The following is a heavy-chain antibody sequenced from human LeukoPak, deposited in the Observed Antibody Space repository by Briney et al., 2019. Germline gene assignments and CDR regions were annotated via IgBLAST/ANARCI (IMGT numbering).Heavy chain of an antibody. D-gene: IGHD5-18*01. J-gene: IGHJ4*02. Sequence: PGGSLRLSCAGSGFTFSSYSMNWVRQAPGKGLEWVSSISGSSSYIYYADSVKGRFTISRDNAKNSLYLQMNSLRAEDTAVYYCARGPIQLWSYYFDYWGQGTQVTVSS. V-gene: IGHV3-21*01. CDR2: ISGSSSYI. CDR3: ARGPIQLWSYYFDY. CDR1: GFTFSSYS.